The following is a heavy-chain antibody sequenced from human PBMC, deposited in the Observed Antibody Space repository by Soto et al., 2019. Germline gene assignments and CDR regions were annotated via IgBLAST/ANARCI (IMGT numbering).Heavy chain of an antibody. J-gene: IGHJ5*01. CDR3: ARWVGGSMSDNSGKYDS. CDR1: GFTFSRNG. CDR2: VSYDGSQK. Sequence: QVQLVESGGGVVQPGTSLRLTCAGSGFTFSRNGMHWVRQAPGKGLEWVALVSYDGSQKYYVDSVKGRFTISRDNSENTLYLQMNSLRPEDTAMYYCARWVGGSMSDNSGKYDSWGQGTLVTVSS. D-gene: IGHD3-22*01. V-gene: IGHV3-30*03.